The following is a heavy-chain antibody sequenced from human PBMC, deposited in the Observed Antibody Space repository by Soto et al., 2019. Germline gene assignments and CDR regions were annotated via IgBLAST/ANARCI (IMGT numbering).Heavy chain of an antibody. CDR3: AREIVTAGGNNYFDP. D-gene: IGHD2-21*02. J-gene: IGHJ5*02. CDR1: GGTVASSHW. Sequence: PETLSLTCVVSGGTVASSHWWSWVRQSPGRGLEWIGNVYHTGDTNFNPSLQSRVTFSVDKSNNQFSLRLTSVTAADTAVYFCAREIVTAGGNNYFDPWGPGTLVTVSS. V-gene: IGHV4-4*01. CDR2: VYHTGDT.